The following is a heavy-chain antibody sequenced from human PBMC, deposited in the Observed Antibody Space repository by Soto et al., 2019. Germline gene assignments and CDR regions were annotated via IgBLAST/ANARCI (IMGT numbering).Heavy chain of an antibody. CDR3: ARGISHFDWLLFTPFDY. Sequence: ASVKVSCKASVYTFTSYAIHWVRQAPGQRLEWMGWINAGNGNTKYSQKFQGRVTITRDTSASTAYMELSSLRSEDTAVYYCARGISHFDWLLFTPFDYWGQGTLVTVSS. CDR1: VYTFTSYA. CDR2: INAGNGNT. V-gene: IGHV1-3*01. D-gene: IGHD3-9*01. J-gene: IGHJ4*02.